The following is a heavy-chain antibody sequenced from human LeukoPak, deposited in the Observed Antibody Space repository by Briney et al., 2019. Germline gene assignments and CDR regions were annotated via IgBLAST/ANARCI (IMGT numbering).Heavy chain of an antibody. D-gene: IGHD3-3*01. CDR2: IYYSGST. V-gene: IGHV4-39*01. CDR1: GGSISSGGYY. Sequence: PSETLSLTCAVSGGSISSGGYYWGWIRQPPGKGLEWIGSIYYSGSTYYNPSLKSRVTISVDTSKNQFSLKLSSVTAADTAVYYCARPGYYDFWSGYSVSYYFDYWGQGTLVTVSS. CDR3: ARPGYYDFWSGYSVSYYFDY. J-gene: IGHJ4*02.